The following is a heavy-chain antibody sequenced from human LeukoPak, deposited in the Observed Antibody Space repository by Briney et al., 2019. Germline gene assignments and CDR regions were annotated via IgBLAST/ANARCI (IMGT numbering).Heavy chain of an antibody. CDR2: ISGSGGST. J-gene: IGHJ6*03. CDR3: AKDLGDYGSGSYYNYYYYYMDV. V-gene: IGHV3-23*01. Sequence: GGSLRLSCAASGFTFSSYAMSRVRQAPGKGLEWVSAISGSGGSTYYADSVKGRFTISRDNSKNTLYLQMNSLRAEDTAVYYCAKDLGDYGSGSYYNYYYYYMDVWGKGTTVTVSS. CDR1: GFTFSSYA. D-gene: IGHD3-10*01.